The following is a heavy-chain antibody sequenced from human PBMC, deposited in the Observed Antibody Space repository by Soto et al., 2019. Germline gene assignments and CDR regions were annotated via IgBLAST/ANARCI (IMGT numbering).Heavy chain of an antibody. J-gene: IGHJ4*02. V-gene: IGHV3-11*06. CDR3: ATYNDGTKFDY. CDR2: ISSTSSYT. D-gene: IGHD1-1*01. CDR1: GFTFSDYY. Sequence: NPGGSLRLSCAASGFTFSDYYMSWIRQAPGKGLEWVSYISSTSSYTNYADSVKGRFTISRDNAKNSLYLQMNSLRAEDTAVYYCATYNDGTKFDYWGQGTLVTVSS.